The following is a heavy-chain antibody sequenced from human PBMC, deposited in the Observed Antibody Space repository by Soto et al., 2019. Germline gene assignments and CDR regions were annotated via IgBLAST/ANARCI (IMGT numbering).Heavy chain of an antibody. CDR3: ARGYGEAFDY. J-gene: IGHJ4*02. V-gene: IGHV4-61*08. Sequence: SETLSLTCTVPGGSIISGDYYWSWIRQPPGKGLEWIGYIYYSGSTNYNPSLKSRVTISVDTSKNQFSLKLSSVTAADTAVYYCARGYGEAFDYWGQGTLVTVSS. CDR1: GGSIISGDYY. CDR2: IYYSGST. D-gene: IGHD3-10*01.